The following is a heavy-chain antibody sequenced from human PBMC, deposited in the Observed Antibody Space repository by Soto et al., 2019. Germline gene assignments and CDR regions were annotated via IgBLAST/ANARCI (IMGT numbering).Heavy chain of an antibody. CDR1: GFTFSSYA. J-gene: IGHJ4*02. V-gene: IGHV3-23*01. D-gene: IGHD3-22*01. CDR2: ISGSGGST. CDR3: ARGRYDSSGYLGVFDY. Sequence: PGGSLRLSCAASGFTFSSYAMSWVRQAPGKGLEWVSAISGSGGSTYYADSVKGRFTISRDNSKNTLYLQMNSLRAEDTAVYYCARGRYDSSGYLGVFDYWGQGTLVTVSS.